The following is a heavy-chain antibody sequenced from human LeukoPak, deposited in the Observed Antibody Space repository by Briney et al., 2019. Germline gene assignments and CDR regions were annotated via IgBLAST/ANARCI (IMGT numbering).Heavy chain of an antibody. D-gene: IGHD4-17*01. J-gene: IGHJ3*02. CDR1: GFTFSRYS. CDR3: ARDRLIYGDYGDAFDI. CDR2: ISSSSSYI. V-gene: IGHV3-21*01. Sequence: GGSLRLSCAASGFTFSRYSMNWVRQAPGKGLEWVSSISSSSSYIYYADSVKGRFTISRDNAKTSLYLQMNGLRAEDTAVYYCARDRLIYGDYGDAFDIWGQGTMVTVSS.